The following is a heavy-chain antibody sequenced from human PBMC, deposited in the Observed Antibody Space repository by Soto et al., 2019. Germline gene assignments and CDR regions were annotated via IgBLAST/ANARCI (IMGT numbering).Heavy chain of an antibody. CDR2: ISDDGDST. D-gene: IGHD3-22*01. J-gene: IGHJ4*02. V-gene: IGHV3-23*01. CDR1: RFTFSSYG. CDR3: AKRSGYQEAASLDY. Sequence: EVQLLESGGDLVQPGGSLRLSCAVSRFTFSSYGMNWVRQAPGKGLEWVSSISDDGDSTYYADSVKSRFTISRDNSKDTLYLQMNSLRAEDTAAYYCAKRSGYQEAASLDYWGRRTLVTVSS.